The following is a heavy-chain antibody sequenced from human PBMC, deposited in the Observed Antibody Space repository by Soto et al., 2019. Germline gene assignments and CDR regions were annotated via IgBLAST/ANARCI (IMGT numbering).Heavy chain of an antibody. CDR2: IIGSDGST. D-gene: IGHD1-1*01. CDR3: ANDKRPDGAWDFDY. J-gene: IGHJ4*02. Sequence: EVQLVESGGDLAQPGGYLRLSCAASGCTVKSYTMSWVRQVPGKGLEWVSGIIGSDGSTYYADSAKGRFTISRDISKNVVYLQMNSLRVDDTAVYYCANDKRPDGAWDFDYWGQGTLVTVSS. V-gene: IGHV3-23*04. CDR1: GCTVKSYT.